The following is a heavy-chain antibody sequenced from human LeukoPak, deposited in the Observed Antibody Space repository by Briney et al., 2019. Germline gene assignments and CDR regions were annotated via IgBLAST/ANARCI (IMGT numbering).Heavy chain of an antibody. CDR3: ARTSDYGIEFGGVIVPFDY. V-gene: IGHV4-31*03. CDR2: IYYSGST. Sequence: SETLSLTCTVSGGSISSGGYSWSWIRQHPGKGLEWIGYIYYSGSTYYNPSLKSRVTISVDTSKNQFSLKLSSVTAADTAVYYCARTSDYGIEFGGVIVPFDYWGQGTLVTVSS. D-gene: IGHD3-16*02. CDR1: GGSISSGGYS. J-gene: IGHJ4*02.